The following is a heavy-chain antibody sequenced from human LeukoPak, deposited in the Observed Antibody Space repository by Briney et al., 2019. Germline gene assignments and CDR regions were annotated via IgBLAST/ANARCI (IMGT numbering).Heavy chain of an antibody. Sequence: PGGSLRLSCAASGFTFSSYGMSWVRQAPGKGLEWVSAISGSGGSTYYADSVKGRFAISRDNSKNTLYLQMNSLRAEDTAVYYCAKDFLRYSYGYGRCYFDYWGQGTLVTVSS. V-gene: IGHV3-23*01. J-gene: IGHJ4*02. CDR2: ISGSGGST. D-gene: IGHD5-18*01. CDR3: AKDFLRYSYGYGRCYFDY. CDR1: GFTFSSYG.